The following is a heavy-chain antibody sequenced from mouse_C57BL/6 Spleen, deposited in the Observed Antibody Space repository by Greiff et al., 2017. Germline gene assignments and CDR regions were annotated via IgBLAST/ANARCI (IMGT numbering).Heavy chain of an antibody. CDR3: AFYGTPFAY. CDR1: GYTFTSYG. CDR2: IYPRSGNT. J-gene: IGHJ3*01. D-gene: IGHD2-1*01. Sequence: VHLVESGAELARPGASVKLSCKASGYTFTSYGISWVKQRTGQGLEWIGEIYPRSGNTYYNEKFKGKATLTADKSSSTAYMELRSLTSEDSAVYFCAFYGTPFAYWGQGTLVTVSA. V-gene: IGHV1-81*01.